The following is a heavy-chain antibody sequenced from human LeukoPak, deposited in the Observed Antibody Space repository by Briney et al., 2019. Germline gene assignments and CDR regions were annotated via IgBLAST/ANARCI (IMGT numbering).Heavy chain of an antibody. Sequence: GGSLRLSCEASGFTFSSFWMSWVRQAPGKGLEWVASIKQDGSEKNYVDSVKGRFTISRDNAKNSVSLQMNSLRAEDTAVYYCAKVGRFGELLPDYWGQGTLVTVSS. V-gene: IGHV3-7*03. CDR1: GFTFSSFW. D-gene: IGHD3-10*01. J-gene: IGHJ4*02. CDR2: IKQDGSEK. CDR3: AKVGRFGELLPDY.